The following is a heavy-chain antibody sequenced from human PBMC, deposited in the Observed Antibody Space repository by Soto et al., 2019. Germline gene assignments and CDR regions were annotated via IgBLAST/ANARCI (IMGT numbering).Heavy chain of an antibody. V-gene: IGHV4-39*01. J-gene: IGHJ5*02. CDR1: DGSMNSDSSY. Sequence: QLQLQESGPGLVKPSETLSLTCRVSDGSMNSDSSYWGWIRQPPGKGLEWIGVINHSGSTYHNLSLKGRVTMSVDASRNQFSLKLTSMTAADTAVYYCARGSTWQGRDWFDPWGQGTLVTVSS. CDR2: INHSGST. D-gene: IGHD6-13*01. CDR3: ARGSTWQGRDWFDP.